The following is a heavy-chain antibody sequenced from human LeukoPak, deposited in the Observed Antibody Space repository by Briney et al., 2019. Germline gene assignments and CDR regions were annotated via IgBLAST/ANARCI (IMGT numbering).Heavy chain of an antibody. Sequence: GGSLRLSCAASGFTFNSYGMHWVRQVPGKGLEWVAIISYDGTNKYYADSVKGRFTISRDNSKNTLYLQMNSLRAEDTAVYYCAKDGYSSYYYYMDVWGKGTTVTVSS. CDR3: AKDGYSSYYYYMDV. V-gene: IGHV3-30*18. D-gene: IGHD6-13*01. CDR2: ISYDGTNK. CDR1: GFTFNSYG. J-gene: IGHJ6*03.